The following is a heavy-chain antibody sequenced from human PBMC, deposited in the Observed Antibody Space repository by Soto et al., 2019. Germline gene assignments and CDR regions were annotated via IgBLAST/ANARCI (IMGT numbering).Heavy chain of an antibody. V-gene: IGHV3-30*18. CDR1: GFTFSSYV. Sequence: PGGALRLSCAASGFTFSSYVMHWVRQSPGKGLEWVAVISYDGSNKYYADSVKGRFTISRDNSKNTLYLQMNSLRAEDTAVYYCAKEEGEIQLWSGGIDYWGQGTLVTVSS. CDR2: ISYDGSNK. D-gene: IGHD5-18*01. J-gene: IGHJ4*02. CDR3: AKEEGEIQLWSGGIDY.